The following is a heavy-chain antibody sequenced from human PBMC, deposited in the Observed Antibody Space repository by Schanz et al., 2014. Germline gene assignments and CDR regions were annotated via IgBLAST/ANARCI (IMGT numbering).Heavy chain of an antibody. V-gene: IGHV3-7*01. Sequence: EVQLVESGGGLVQPGGSLRLCCVASGFTFSRYWMTWVRQAPGKGLEWVANIKQDGSAKNYVDSVKGRFTISRDNPKNSLCLQINSLRAEDTAIYYCARVLGGDEGLDQWGQGTLVTVSS. J-gene: IGHJ4*02. CDR2: IKQDGSAK. D-gene: IGHD4-17*01. CDR1: GFTFSRYW. CDR3: ARVLGGDEGLDQ.